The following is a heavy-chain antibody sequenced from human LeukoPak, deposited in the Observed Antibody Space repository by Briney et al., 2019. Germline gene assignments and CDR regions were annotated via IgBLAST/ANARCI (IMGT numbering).Heavy chain of an antibody. Sequence: GGSLRLSCAASGFTFSNYGLHWVRQAPGKGLEWVALISYDGRSNKYYADSVKGRFTISRDNSKNTLYLQMNSLRAEDTAGYYCAKGESGSYYQAIDYWGQGTLVTVSS. CDR2: ISYDGRSNK. D-gene: IGHD1-26*01. CDR1: GFTFSNYG. CDR3: AKGESGSYYQAIDY. V-gene: IGHV3-30*18. J-gene: IGHJ4*02.